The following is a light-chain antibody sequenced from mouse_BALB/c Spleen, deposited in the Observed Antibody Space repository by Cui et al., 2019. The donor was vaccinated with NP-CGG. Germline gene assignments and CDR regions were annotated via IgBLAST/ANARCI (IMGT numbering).Light chain of an antibody. J-gene: IGLJ1*01. V-gene: IGLV1*01. Sequence: QPVETQESAITTSPGETVTLTCRSSTGAVTTSNYANWVQEKPDHLFTGLIGGTNNRAPGVPARFSGSLIGDKAALTITGAQTEDEAIYFCALWYSNHWVFGGGTKLTVL. CDR3: ALWYSNHWV. CDR2: GTN. CDR1: TGAVTTSNY.